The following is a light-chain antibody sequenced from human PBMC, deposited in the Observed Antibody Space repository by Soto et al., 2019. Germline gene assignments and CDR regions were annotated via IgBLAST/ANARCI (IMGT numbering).Light chain of an antibody. J-gene: IGKJ1*01. CDR3: QQYNNWRQT. CDR2: DTS. CDR1: QSVSSN. Sequence: EVVMTQSPATLSVSPGETATLSCRASQSVSSNLAWYQQKPGQAPRLLIYDTSTRPTGIPARFSGSGSGTEFTLTISSLQSEDFAFYYCQQYNNWRQTVGQVTKVDSK. V-gene: IGKV3-15*01.